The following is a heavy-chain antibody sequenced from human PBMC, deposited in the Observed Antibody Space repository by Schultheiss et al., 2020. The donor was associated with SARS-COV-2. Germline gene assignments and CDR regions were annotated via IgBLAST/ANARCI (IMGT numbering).Heavy chain of an antibody. V-gene: IGHV4-34*01. D-gene: IGHD2-21*02. CDR1: GGSFSGYY. Sequence: SETLSLTCAVYGGSFSGYYWSWIRQPPGKGLEWIGEINHSGSTNYNPSLKSRVTISVDTSKNQFSLKLSSVTAADTAVYYCARVGPAAYCGGDCKAPGAFGIWGQGTMVTVSS. J-gene: IGHJ3*02. CDR2: INHSGST. CDR3: ARVGPAAYCGGDCKAPGAFGI.